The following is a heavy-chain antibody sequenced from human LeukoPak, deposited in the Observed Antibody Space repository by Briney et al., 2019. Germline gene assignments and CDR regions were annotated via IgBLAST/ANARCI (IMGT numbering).Heavy chain of an antibody. J-gene: IGHJ4*02. CDR3: ARVLMTINYDSGDTLDY. D-gene: IGHD4-17*01. V-gene: IGHV3-48*03. CDR1: GFTFSRYE. CDR2: ISSSGSTI. Sequence: GGCLRLSCAASGFTFSRYEMNWVRQAPGKGLEWVSYISSSGSTIYYADSVKGRFTISRDNAKNSLYLQMNSLRAEDTAVYYCARVLMTINYDSGDTLDYWGQGTLVTVSS.